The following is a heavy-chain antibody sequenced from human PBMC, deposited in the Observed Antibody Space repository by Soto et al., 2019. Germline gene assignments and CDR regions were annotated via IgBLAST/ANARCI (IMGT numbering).Heavy chain of an antibody. CDR1: GFTFSSYA. D-gene: IGHD1-26*01. J-gene: IGHJ6*02. CDR3: ARDLGWELLCCYYGMEV. Sequence: QVQLVESGGGVVQPGRSLRLSCAASGFTFSSYAMHWFRQAPGKGLEWVAVISYDGSNKYYADSVKGRFTISRDNSKNPLYLQVNSLRAEDTAGYYCARDLGWELLCCYYGMEVWGQGTPVNV. CDR2: ISYDGSNK. V-gene: IGHV3-30-3*01.